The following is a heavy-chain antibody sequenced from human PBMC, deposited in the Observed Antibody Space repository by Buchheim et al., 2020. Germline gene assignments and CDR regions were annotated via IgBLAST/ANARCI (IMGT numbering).Heavy chain of an antibody. CDR2: VYYSGNT. Sequence: QVQLQESGPGLVKPSETLSLTCTVSGGSISTYYWNWIRQSPGKGLEWIGYVYYSGNTNYNPSLKSQVTMSVDTSKNQFSLPLRSVTAADTAVYYCARDRLRNWFDSWGQGTL. CDR1: GGSISTYY. V-gene: IGHV4-59*12. CDR3: ARDRLRNWFDS. J-gene: IGHJ5*01. D-gene: IGHD4-17*01.